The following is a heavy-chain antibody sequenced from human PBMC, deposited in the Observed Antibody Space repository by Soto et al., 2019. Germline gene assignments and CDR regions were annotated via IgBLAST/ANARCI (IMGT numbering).Heavy chain of an antibody. J-gene: IGHJ6*03. D-gene: IGHD6-6*01. CDR2: ISAYNGNT. V-gene: IGHV1-18*01. Sequence: ASVKVSCKASGYTFTSYGISWVRQAPGQGLEWMGWISAYNGNTNYAQKLQGRVTMTTDTSTSTAYMELRSLRSDDTAVYYCARLLWTSYSSSPNYYYYMDVRGKGTSVTVSS. CDR3: ARLLWTSYSSSPNYYYYMDV. CDR1: GYTFTSYG.